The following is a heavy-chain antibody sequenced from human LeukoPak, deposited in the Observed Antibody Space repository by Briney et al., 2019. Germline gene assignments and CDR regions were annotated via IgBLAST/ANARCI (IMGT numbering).Heavy chain of an antibody. CDR3: ARDSGTTGEVKFDP. CDR1: GGSISSYY. Sequence: SETLSLTCTVSGGSISSYYWSWIRQPPGKGLEWIGYIYYSGSTNYNPSLKSRATISVDTSKNQFSLKLSSVTAADTAVYYCARDSGTTGEVKFDPWGQGTLVTVSS. CDR2: IYYSGST. J-gene: IGHJ5*02. D-gene: IGHD3-10*01. V-gene: IGHV4-59*01.